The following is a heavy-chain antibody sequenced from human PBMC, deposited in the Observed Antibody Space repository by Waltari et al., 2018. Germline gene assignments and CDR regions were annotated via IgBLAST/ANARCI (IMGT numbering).Heavy chain of an antibody. CDR3: ARAAVAGGYNWFDP. CDR1: GYNFTAYY. D-gene: IGHD6-19*01. V-gene: IGHV1-2*02. J-gene: IGHJ5*02. CDR2: INPNSGGT. Sequence: QVPLVQSGAEVKKPGASVKVSCTASGYNFTAYYMPVVRQSPGQGLEWLGWINPNSGGTNYAQKFQGRVTMTRYTSISTAYMELSRLGSDDTAVYYCARAAVAGGYNWFDPWGQGTLVTVSS.